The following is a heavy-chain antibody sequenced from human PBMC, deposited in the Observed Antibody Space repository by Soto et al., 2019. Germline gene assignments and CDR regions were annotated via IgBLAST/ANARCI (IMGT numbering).Heavy chain of an antibody. CDR3: VKGGYCTGGNCYANYYYYYGMDV. D-gene: IGHD2-15*01. CDR2: ISGSGGST. V-gene: IGHV3-23*01. J-gene: IGHJ6*02. Sequence: XGSLRLSCAASGITFSSYAMNWVRQAPGKGLEWVSTISGSGGSTYYADSVKGRFTISRDNSKNTLYLQMNSLRAEDTAVYYCVKGGYCTGGNCYANYYYYYGMDVWGHGTTVTVSS. CDR1: GITFSSYA.